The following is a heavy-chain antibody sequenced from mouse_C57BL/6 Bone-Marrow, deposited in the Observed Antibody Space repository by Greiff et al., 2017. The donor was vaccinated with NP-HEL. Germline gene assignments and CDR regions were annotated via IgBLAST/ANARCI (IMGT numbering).Heavy chain of an antibody. D-gene: IGHD1-1*01. J-gene: IGHJ2*01. Sequence: QVQLQQPGAELVKPGASVKLSCKASGYTFTSYWMHRVKQRPGQGLEWIGMIHPNSGSTNYNEKFKSKATLTVDKSSSTAYMQLSSLTSEDSAVYYCARWYGSSYYFDYWGQGTTLTVSS. CDR2: IHPNSGST. CDR1: GYTFTSYW. CDR3: ARWYGSSYYFDY. V-gene: IGHV1-64*01.